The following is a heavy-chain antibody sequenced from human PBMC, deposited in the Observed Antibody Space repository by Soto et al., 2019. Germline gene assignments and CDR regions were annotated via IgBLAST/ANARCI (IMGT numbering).Heavy chain of an antibody. CDR2: IIPIFGTA. J-gene: IGHJ6*02. D-gene: IGHD2-2*01. Sequence: AASVKVSCKASGGTFSSYAISWVRQAPGQGLEWMGGIIPIFGTANYAQKFQGRVTITADESTSTAYMELSSLRSEDTAVYYCASEARIVVVPAARNYYYYGMDVWGQGTTVTVSS. CDR1: GGTFSSYA. CDR3: ASEARIVVVPAARNYYYYGMDV. V-gene: IGHV1-69*13.